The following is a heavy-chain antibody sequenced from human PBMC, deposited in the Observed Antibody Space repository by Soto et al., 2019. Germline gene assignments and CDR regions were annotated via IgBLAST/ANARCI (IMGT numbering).Heavy chain of an antibody. V-gene: IGHV3-23*01. J-gene: IGHJ5*02. CDR2: ISGSGGST. D-gene: IGHD3-9*01. Sequence: HPGWSLRLSCAASGFTFSSYAMSWVRQAPGKGLEWVSAISGSGGSTYYADSVKGRFTISRDNSKNTLYLQMNSLRAEDTAVYYCAKVSHYDILTGNNWFDPWGQGTLVTVSS. CDR3: AKVSHYDILTGNNWFDP. CDR1: GFTFSSYA.